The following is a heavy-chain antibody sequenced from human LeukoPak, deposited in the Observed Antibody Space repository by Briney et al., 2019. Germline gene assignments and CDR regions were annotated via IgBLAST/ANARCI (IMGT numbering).Heavy chain of an antibody. CDR3: ARAIVVTNWFDP. J-gene: IGHJ5*02. CDR1: GGSISSGSYY. Sequence: SQTLSLTCTVSGGSISSGSYYWSWIRQPAGKGVEWIGRIYTSGSTNYNPSLKSRVTISVDTSKNQFSLKLSSVTAADTAVYYCARAIVVTNWFDPWGQGTLVTVSS. CDR2: IYTSGST. D-gene: IGHD5-12*01. V-gene: IGHV4-61*02.